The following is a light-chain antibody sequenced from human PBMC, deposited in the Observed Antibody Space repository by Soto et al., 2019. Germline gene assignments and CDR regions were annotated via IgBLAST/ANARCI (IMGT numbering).Light chain of an antibody. CDR3: CSYAGSSSFV. V-gene: IGLV2-11*01. J-gene: IGLJ3*02. Sequence: QSALTQPRSVSGSPGQSLTISCTGTSSDVGAYNFVSWFQHHPGKAPKLIIYDVTKRPSGVPGRFSASKSGNRASLTISGLQAEDEADYYCCSYAGSSSFVFGGGTKLTVL. CDR2: DVT. CDR1: SSDVGAYNF.